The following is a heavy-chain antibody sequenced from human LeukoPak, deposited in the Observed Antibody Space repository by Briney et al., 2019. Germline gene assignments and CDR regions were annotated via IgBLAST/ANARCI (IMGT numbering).Heavy chain of an antibody. CDR1: GGSFSGYY. J-gene: IGHJ4*02. D-gene: IGHD3-22*01. V-gene: IGHV4-34*01. CDR2: INHSGST. CDR3: ARGYHDPYYYDSSGHYGD. Sequence: SETPSLTCAVYGGSFSGYYWSWIRQPPGKGLEWIGEINHSGSTNNNPSLKSRVTISVDTSKNQFSLKLRSVTAADTAVYYCARGYHDPYYYDSSGHYGDWGQGTLVTVSS.